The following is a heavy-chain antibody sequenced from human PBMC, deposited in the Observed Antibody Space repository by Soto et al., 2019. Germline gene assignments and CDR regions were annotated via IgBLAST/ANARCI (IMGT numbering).Heavy chain of an antibody. CDR3: ARQSSTYFDY. Sequence: SETLSLTCTVSGGSISSSSYYWGWIRQPPGKGLEWIGSIYYSGSTYYNPSLKSRVTISVDTSKNQFSLKLSSVTAADTAVYYCARQSSTYFDYWGQGTLVTVSS. V-gene: IGHV4-39*01. D-gene: IGHD6-19*01. CDR2: IYYSGST. J-gene: IGHJ4*02. CDR1: GGSISSSSYY.